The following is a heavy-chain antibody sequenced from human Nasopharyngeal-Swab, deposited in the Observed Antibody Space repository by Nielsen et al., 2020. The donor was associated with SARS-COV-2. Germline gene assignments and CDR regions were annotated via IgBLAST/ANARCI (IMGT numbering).Heavy chain of an antibody. V-gene: IGHV3-48*03. Sequence: GESLKISCAASGFTFSSYEVNWVRQAPGKGLEWVSYISSSGSTIYYADSVKGRFTISRDNAKNSLYLQMNSLRAEDTAVYYCARDDHTVVVTAVGHDAFDIWGQGTMVTVSS. CDR2: ISSSGSTI. J-gene: IGHJ3*02. D-gene: IGHD2-21*02. CDR3: ARDDHTVVVTAVGHDAFDI. CDR1: GFTFSSYE.